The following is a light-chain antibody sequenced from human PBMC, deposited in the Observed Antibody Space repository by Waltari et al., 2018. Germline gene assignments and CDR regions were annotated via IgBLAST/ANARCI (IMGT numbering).Light chain of an antibody. J-gene: IGLJ2*01. V-gene: IGLV7-43*01. Sequence: QTVVTQEPSVTVSPGGKVTLTCASSTGAVTSGFYPTWFQQKPVQAPSSLIYSINQGHSWTPARFSGSLLGGKAALTLSGVQPEDEAVYYCLLYYGALDWIFGGGTNLTVL. CDR2: SIN. CDR1: TGAVTSGFY. CDR3: LLYYGALDWI.